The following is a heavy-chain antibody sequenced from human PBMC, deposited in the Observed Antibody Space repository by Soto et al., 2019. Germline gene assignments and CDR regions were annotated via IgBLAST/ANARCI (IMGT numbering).Heavy chain of an antibody. CDR3: ARPYEGGYSSNHHYYYALDV. CDR2: IVPIFGTT. CDR1: GGTFSRYS. D-gene: IGHD3-22*01. Sequence: QVQLVQSGAEVKKPGSSVKVSCKISGGTFSRYSISWVRQAPGQGLEWMGGIVPIFGTTNYAQKFQDRVTITTDASATTAHMELSNLRSEDTAVYYCARPYEGGYSSNHHYYYALDVWGQGTAVTVSS. J-gene: IGHJ6*02. V-gene: IGHV1-69*01.